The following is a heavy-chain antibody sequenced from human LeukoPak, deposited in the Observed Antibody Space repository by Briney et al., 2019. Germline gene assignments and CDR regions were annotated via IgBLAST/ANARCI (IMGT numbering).Heavy chain of an antibody. Sequence: ASVKVSCKASGYTFTSYYMHWVRQAPGQGLEWMGIINPSGGSTSYAQKFQGRVTMTRDTSTSTVYMELSSLRSEDTAVYYCARAYCSGGSCRGLGYWGQGTLVTVSS. D-gene: IGHD2-15*01. CDR3: ARAYCSGGSCRGLGY. J-gene: IGHJ4*02. V-gene: IGHV1-46*01. CDR2: INPSGGST. CDR1: GYTFTSYY.